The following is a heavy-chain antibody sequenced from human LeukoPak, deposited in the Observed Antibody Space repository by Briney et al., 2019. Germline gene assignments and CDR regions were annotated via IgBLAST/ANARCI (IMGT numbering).Heavy chain of an antibody. CDR3: ASDRESGSYRGIVY. D-gene: IGHD1-26*01. CDR1: GGSFSGYY. J-gene: IGHJ4*02. V-gene: IGHV4-34*01. CDR2: INHSGST. Sequence: KSSETLSLTCAVYGGSFSGYYWIWIRQPPGKGLEWLVEINHSGSTYYNPSLDSRVTISVDTSKNQFSLKLSSVTGGDTAVYYWASDRESGSYRGIVYWGQGTMVPV.